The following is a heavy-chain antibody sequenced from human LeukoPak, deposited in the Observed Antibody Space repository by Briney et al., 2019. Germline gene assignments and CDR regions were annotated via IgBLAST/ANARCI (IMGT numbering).Heavy chain of an antibody. Sequence: GRSLRLSRAPSGFTFSSYAMSLVRQAPGKGLEGDSAISGNCCSTLCADSVKGRFTISRDNSKNTLSVEMNCQRAQDTAIYYCAKIPVGEGDGLAYWGQGALVTVS. CDR2: ISGNCCST. CDR1: GFTFSSYA. D-gene: IGHD3-10*01. CDR3: AKIPVGEGDGLAY. V-gene: IGHV3-23*01. J-gene: IGHJ4*02.